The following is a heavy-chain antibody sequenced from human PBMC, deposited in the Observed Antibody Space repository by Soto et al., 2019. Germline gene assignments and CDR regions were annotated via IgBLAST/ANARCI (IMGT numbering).Heavy chain of an antibody. V-gene: IGHV1-18*04. CDR1: GYTFTSYG. J-gene: IGHJ4*02. CDR2: ISVYTGNT. D-gene: IGHD6-13*01. CDR3: ARGMYSGSWADY. Sequence: ASVKVSCKASGYTFTSYGISWVRQAPGQGPEWMGWISVYTGNTNYAQKLQGRITMTTDTSTSTAYMELRSLRSDDTAVYYCARGMYSGSWADYWGQGTLVTVSS.